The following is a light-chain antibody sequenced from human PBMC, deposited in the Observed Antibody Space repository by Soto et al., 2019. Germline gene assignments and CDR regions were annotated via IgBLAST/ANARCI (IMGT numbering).Light chain of an antibody. CDR3: QQRNVWPPIT. CDR1: QSIHTS. V-gene: IGKV3-11*01. J-gene: IGKJ5*01. Sequence: EIVLTQSPGTLSLSPGERATLSCRASQSIHTSLAWYQQKPCQPPRLVVYDSTLRANGVPDRFGGSRSGTEFTPTINNLEPQDFAVYYCQQRNVWPPITFGQGTRLEIK. CDR2: DST.